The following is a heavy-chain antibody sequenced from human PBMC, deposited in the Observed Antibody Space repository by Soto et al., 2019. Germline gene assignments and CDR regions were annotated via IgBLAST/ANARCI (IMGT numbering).Heavy chain of an antibody. J-gene: IGHJ5*02. CDR2: IWYDGSNK. V-gene: IGHV3-33*01. Sequence: QVQLVESGGGVVQPGRSLRLSCAASGFTFSSYGMHWVRQAPGKGLEWVAVIWYDGSNKYYADSVKGRFPISRDNSKNTLYLQMNCLRAEDTAVYYCARDLVAATYRWFDPWGQGTLVTVSS. CDR1: GFTFSSYG. CDR3: ARDLVAATYRWFDP. D-gene: IGHD2-15*01.